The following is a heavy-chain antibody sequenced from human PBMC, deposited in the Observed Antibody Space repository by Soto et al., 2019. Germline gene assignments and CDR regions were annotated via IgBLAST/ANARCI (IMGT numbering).Heavy chain of an antibody. CDR2: IYYSGST. Sequence: SETLSLTCTVSGGSISSSSYYWGWIRQPPGKGLEWIGSIYYSGSTYYNPSLKSRVTISVDTSKNQFSLKLSSVTAEDTAVYYCARQSGVYVIDYWGQGTLVTVSS. V-gene: IGHV4-39*01. D-gene: IGHD4-17*01. CDR3: ARQSGVYVIDY. CDR1: GGSISSSSYY. J-gene: IGHJ4*02.